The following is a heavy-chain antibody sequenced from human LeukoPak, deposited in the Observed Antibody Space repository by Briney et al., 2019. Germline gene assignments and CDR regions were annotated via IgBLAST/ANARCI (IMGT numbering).Heavy chain of an antibody. CDR3: ARDPHYYDSSGSFDY. CDR1: GFTFSSYW. D-gene: IGHD3-22*01. V-gene: IGHV3-74*01. Sequence: GGSLRLSCAASGFTFSSYWMHWVRQAPGKGLVWVSGINGDGSITTYADSVRGRVTISRDNAKNALYLQMNSLRADETAVYYCARDPHYYDSSGSFDYWGQGTLVTVSP. J-gene: IGHJ4*02. CDR2: INGDGSIT.